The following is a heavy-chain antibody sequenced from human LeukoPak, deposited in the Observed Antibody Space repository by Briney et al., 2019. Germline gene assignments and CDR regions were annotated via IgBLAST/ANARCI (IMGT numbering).Heavy chain of an antibody. CDR1: GFTVSSNY. CDR2: IYSGGST. Sequence: GGSLRLSCAASGFTVSSNYMSWVRQAPGKGLEWVSVIYSGGSTYYADSVKGRFTIARDNSKNTLYLQMNSLRAEDTAVYYCARDLDDYNYFDYWGQGTLVTVSS. CDR3: ARDLDDYNYFDY. D-gene: IGHD5-24*01. J-gene: IGHJ4*02. V-gene: IGHV3-66*02.